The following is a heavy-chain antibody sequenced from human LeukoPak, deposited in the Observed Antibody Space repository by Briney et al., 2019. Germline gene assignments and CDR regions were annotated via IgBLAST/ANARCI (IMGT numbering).Heavy chain of an antibody. CDR1: GFTFSSYE. D-gene: IGHD1-14*01. CDR3: AKADRETYPAKCDY. J-gene: IGHJ4*02. Sequence: GGSLRLSCAASGFTFSSYEMNWVRQAPGKGLEWVSYISSSSSTIYYTESVKGRFNIYREQAKNTLYTQLNSLRVEDTAVYFCAKADRETYPAKCDYWGQGALVTVSS. V-gene: IGHV3-48*03. CDR2: ISSSSSTI.